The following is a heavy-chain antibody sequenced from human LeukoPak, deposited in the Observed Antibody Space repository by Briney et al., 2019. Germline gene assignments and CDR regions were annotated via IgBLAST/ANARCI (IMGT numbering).Heavy chain of an antibody. CDR3: ARDTRGYYRLGD. CDR2: ISSSGSTI. J-gene: IGHJ4*02. Sequence: GGSLRLSCAASGFTFSSYEMNWVRQAPGKGLEWVSHISSSGSTIYYADSVKGRFTISRDNAKNSLYLQMNSMRAEDTAVYYCARDTRGYYRLGDWGQGTLVTVSS. V-gene: IGHV3-48*03. D-gene: IGHD3-22*01. CDR1: GFTFSSYE.